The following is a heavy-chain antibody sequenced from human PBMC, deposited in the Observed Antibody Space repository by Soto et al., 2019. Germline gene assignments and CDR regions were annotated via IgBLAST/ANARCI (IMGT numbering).Heavy chain of an antibody. V-gene: IGHV3-21*01. D-gene: IGHD2-2*02. CDR2: ISSRSDI. CDR1: GFSFSTYS. J-gene: IGHJ6*02. Sequence: PGGSLRLSCVGSGFSFSTYSINWVRQAPGKGLEWVSSISSRSDIYYADSVKGRFTISRDNAKNSVSLQMNSLRAEDTAVYYCAREYTAWPLAYGLDVWGQGTTVTVSS. CDR3: AREYTAWPLAYGLDV.